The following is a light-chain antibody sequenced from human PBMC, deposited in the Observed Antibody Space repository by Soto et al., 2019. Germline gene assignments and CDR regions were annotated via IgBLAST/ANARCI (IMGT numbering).Light chain of an antibody. J-gene: IGLJ7*01. V-gene: IGLV1-40*01. CDR2: GNS. CDR1: SSNIGAGYD. Sequence: QLVLTQPPSVSGAPGQRVTISCTGTSSNIGAGYDVHWYQQLPGTAPKLLIYGNSNRPSGVPDRFSGSKSGTSASLAITGLQAEDEADYYGHAYDSSLSGSVFGGGTQLTVL. CDR3: HAYDSSLSGSV.